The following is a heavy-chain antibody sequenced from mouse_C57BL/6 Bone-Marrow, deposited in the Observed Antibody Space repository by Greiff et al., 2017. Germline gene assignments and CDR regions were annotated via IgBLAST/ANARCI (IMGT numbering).Heavy chain of an antibody. CDR2: IYPRDGST. J-gene: IGHJ4*01. Sequence: QVQLQQSDAELVKPGASVKISCKVSGYTFTDHTIHWMKQRPEQGLEWIGYIYPRDGSTKYNEKFKGKATLTADKSSSTAYMQLNSLTSEEAAVYFCARELRQLRLRGAMDYWGQGTSVTVSS. V-gene: IGHV1-78*01. CDR1: GYTFTDHT. D-gene: IGHD3-2*02. CDR3: ARELRQLRLRGAMDY.